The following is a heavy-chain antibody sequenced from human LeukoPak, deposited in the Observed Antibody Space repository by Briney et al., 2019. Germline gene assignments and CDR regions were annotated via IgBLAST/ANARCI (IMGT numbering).Heavy chain of an antibody. D-gene: IGHD6-19*01. CDR1: GFTFSSYA. CDR2: ISGSGGNT. Sequence: SGGSLRLSCAASGFTFSSYAMSWVRQAPGKGLEWVSAISGSGGNTYYADSVKGRFTISRDNSKNTLYLQMNSLRAEDTAVYYCAKMPVSYSSGWSVFDYWGQGNLVTVSS. V-gene: IGHV3-23*01. CDR3: AKMPVSYSSGWSVFDY. J-gene: IGHJ4*02.